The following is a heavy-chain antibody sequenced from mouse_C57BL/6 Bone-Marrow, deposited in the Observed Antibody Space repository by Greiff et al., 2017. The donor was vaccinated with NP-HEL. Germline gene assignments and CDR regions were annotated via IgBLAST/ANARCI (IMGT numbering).Heavy chain of an antibody. CDR2: ISYDGSN. J-gene: IGHJ2*01. CDR1: GYSITSGYY. D-gene: IGHD1-1*01. CDR3: AREHYYDSSYLYYFDY. Sequence: DVKLQESGPGLVKPSQSLSLTCSVTGYSITSGYYWNWIRQFPGNHLEFMGFISYDGSNNYNPSLKNRISITRDTSKNQFFLKLNSVTTEDTATYYCAREHYYDSSYLYYFDYWGQGTTLTVSS. V-gene: IGHV3-6*01.